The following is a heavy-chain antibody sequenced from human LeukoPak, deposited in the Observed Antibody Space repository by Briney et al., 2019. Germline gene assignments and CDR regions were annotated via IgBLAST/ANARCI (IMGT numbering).Heavy chain of an antibody. CDR1: GFTFSSYA. V-gene: IGHV3-23*01. CDR2: ISGSGGTT. Sequence: PGGSLRLSCAASGFTFSSYAMSWVRQAPGKGLEWVPYISGSGGTTSYADSVKGRVTISRDNSKNTLYLQMNSLRAEDTAVYYCAKRDSSGSLPRLFDYWGQGTLVTVSS. CDR3: AKRDSSGSLPRLFDY. J-gene: IGHJ4*02. D-gene: IGHD6-19*01.